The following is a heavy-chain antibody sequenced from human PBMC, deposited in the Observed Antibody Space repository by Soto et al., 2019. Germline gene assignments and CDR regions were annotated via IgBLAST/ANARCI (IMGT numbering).Heavy chain of an antibody. CDR2: IYYDGSNK. V-gene: IGHV3-33*01. Sequence: QVQLVASGGGVVQPGRSLRLSCVASGFTFSTYAMHWVRQAPGKGLEWVAVIYYDGSNKYYADSVKGRFTISRDNSKNTLYLQMNSLRAEDTAVYYCARPYCTNGVCYYYFDHWGQGTLVTVSS. J-gene: IGHJ4*02. D-gene: IGHD2-8*01. CDR3: ARPYCTNGVCYYYFDH. CDR1: GFTFSTYA.